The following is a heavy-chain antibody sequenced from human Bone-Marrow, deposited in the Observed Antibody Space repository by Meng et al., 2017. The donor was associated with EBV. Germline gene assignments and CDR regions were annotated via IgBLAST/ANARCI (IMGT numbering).Heavy chain of an antibody. CDR1: GYTFTRYA. CDR3: ASNLLGSSGYPD. D-gene: IGHD3-22*01. J-gene: IGHJ4*02. V-gene: IGHV1-3*01. Sequence: HVHLVPSGPGVKKLGASVTVSCQASGYTFTRYAMHWVRQAPGQRLECMGWINAGNGNTKYSQKFQGRVTITRDTSASTAYMELSSLRSEDTAVYYCASNLLGSSGYPDWGQGTLVTVSS. CDR2: INAGNGNT.